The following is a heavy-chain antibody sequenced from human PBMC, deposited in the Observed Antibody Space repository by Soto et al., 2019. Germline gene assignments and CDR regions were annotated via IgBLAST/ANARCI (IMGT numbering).Heavy chain of an antibody. CDR1: GFPFSGYA. J-gene: IGHJ4*02. CDR3: AKGPYCSSTSCYYLWIFDY. V-gene: IGHV3-23*01. Sequence: PGGSLRLSCAASGFPFSGYAINWVRQAPGKGLEWVSIISGSGSSTNYADSVKGRFTISRDNSRDTLYLQMNSLRAEDTAVYYCAKGPYCSSTSCYYLWIFDYWGQGTLVTVSS. D-gene: IGHD2-2*01. CDR2: ISGSGSST.